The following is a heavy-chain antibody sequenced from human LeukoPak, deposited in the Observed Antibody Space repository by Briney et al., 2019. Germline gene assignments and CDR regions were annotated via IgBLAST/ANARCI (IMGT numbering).Heavy chain of an antibody. V-gene: IGHV3-43*02. D-gene: IGHD3-10*01. CDR3: AKDLSSVFDALNI. CDR2: ISGDGATT. J-gene: IGHJ3*02. CDR1: GFTFDDYA. Sequence: GWSLRLSCAASGFTFDDYAMHWVRQAPGKGLEWVSLISGDGATTYYAASVKGRFTISRDNKKNVLYLQMNNLGTEDTALFYCAKDLSSVFDALNIWGQGTLVTVSS.